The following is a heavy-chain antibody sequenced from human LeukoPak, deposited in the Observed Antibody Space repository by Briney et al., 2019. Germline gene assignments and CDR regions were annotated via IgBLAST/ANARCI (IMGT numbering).Heavy chain of an antibody. Sequence: SVKVSCKASGGTFSSYAISWVRQAPGQGLEWMGGIIPIFGTANYAQKFQGRVTITADESTSTAYMELSSLRSDDTAVYYCARLVDSSSSWYFRAFDIWGQGTMVTVSS. CDR2: IIPIFGTA. J-gene: IGHJ3*02. CDR1: GGTFSSYA. CDR3: ARLVDSSSSWYFRAFDI. D-gene: IGHD6-13*01. V-gene: IGHV1-69*13.